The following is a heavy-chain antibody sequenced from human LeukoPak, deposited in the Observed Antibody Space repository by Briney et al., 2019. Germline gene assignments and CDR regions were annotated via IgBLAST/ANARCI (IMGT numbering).Heavy chain of an antibody. V-gene: IGHV4-59*08. CDR3: SRHEWDGYSYYFDY. CDR2: IYYSGST. D-gene: IGHD2-21*01. Sequence: SETLSLSCTVSGGSISSYYWSWIRQPPGKGLEWIGYIYYSGSTNYNPSLKKRVAISLGTTKIQFSLMLSSVTAAYTAVYYCSRHEWDGYSYYFDYWGQGTLVTVSS. J-gene: IGHJ4*02. CDR1: GGSISSYY.